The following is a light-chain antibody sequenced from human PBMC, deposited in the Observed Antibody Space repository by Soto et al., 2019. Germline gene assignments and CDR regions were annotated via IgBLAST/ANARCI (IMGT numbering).Light chain of an antibody. CDR3: QQYNSFPLT. J-gene: IGKJ1*01. CDR2: AAS. V-gene: IGKV1-6*01. Sequence: PLVRAPASMSTSIGDRVTITCRASQGISNDLGWYQRKPGKAPKLLIYAASSLQSGVPSRFSGSGSGTDFTLTISSLQPEDIATYYCQQYNSFPLTFGQGT. CDR1: QGISND.